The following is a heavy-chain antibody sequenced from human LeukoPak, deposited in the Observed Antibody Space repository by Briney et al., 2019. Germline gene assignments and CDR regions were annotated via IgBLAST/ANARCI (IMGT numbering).Heavy chain of an antibody. D-gene: IGHD3-22*01. CDR1: GFTFSSYA. J-gene: IGHJ4*02. Sequence: PGGSLRLSCAASGFTFSSYAMSWVRQAPGKGLEWVANIKQDGSEKYYVDSVKGRFTISRDNAKNSLYLQMNSLRAEDTAVYYCARESQWYDSSGYYSAADYWGQGTLVTASS. CDR2: IKQDGSEK. V-gene: IGHV3-7*01. CDR3: ARESQWYDSSGYYSAADY.